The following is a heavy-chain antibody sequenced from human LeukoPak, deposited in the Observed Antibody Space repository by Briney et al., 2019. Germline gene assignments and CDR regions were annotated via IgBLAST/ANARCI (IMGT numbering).Heavy chain of an antibody. D-gene: IGHD1-26*01. Sequence: GGSLRLSCAASGFTFSGSAMHWVRQASGKGLEWVGRIRSKANSYATAYAASVKGRFTISRDDSKNTAYLQMNSLKTEDTAVYYCTRRPSKWELTTPAVDYWGQGTPVTVSS. V-gene: IGHV3-73*01. CDR1: GFTFSGSA. J-gene: IGHJ4*02. CDR3: TRRPSKWELTTPAVDY. CDR2: IRSKANSYAT.